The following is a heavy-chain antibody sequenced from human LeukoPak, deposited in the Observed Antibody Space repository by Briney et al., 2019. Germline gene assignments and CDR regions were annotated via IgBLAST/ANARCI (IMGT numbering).Heavy chain of an antibody. CDR2: ISYDGSNK. V-gene: IGHV3-30*18. CDR1: GFTFSSYG. J-gene: IGHJ4*02. CDR3: AKNEQLEMSSVDY. D-gene: IGHD6-13*01. Sequence: GRSLRLSCAASGFTFSSYGMHWVRQAPGKGLEWVAVISYDGSNKYYADSVKGRFTISRDNSKNTLYLQMNSLRAEDTAVYYCAKNEQLEMSSVDYWGQGTLVTVSS.